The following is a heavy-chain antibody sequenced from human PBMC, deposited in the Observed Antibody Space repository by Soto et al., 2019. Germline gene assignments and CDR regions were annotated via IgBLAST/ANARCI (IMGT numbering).Heavy chain of an antibody. V-gene: IGHV3-53*02. CDR2: IYSAGTT. D-gene: IGHD1-26*01. CDR1: GFSVGTNY. CDR3: ARGYSGSQGQLAVDY. J-gene: IGHJ4*02. Sequence: EVQLVETGGGLIQPGGSLRLSCAASGFSVGTNYMSWVRQAPGKGLEWVSSIYSAGTTYYADSVEGRFTISRDNSKNTLYLQINSLRAADTVVYYCARGYSGSQGQLAVDYWGQGTLVTVST.